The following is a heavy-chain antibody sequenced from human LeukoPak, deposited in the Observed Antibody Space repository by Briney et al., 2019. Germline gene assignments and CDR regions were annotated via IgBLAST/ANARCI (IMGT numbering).Heavy chain of an antibody. CDR3: ARGSDHASGWPYYFHY. CDR2: ISSSSSYI. CDR1: GFTFSSYS. D-gene: IGHD6-19*01. Sequence: GGSLRLSCAASGFTFSSYSMNWVRQAPGKGLEWVSSISSSSSYIYYADSLKGRFTISRDNAKNSLYLQMNSLRTDDTALYFCARGSDHASGWPYYFHYWGQGALVTVSS. V-gene: IGHV3-21*04. J-gene: IGHJ4*02.